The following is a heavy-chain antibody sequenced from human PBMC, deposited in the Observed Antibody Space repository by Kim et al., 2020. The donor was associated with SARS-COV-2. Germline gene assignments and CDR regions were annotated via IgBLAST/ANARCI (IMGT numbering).Heavy chain of an antibody. J-gene: IGHJ6*04. D-gene: IGHD3-10*01. CDR3: ARAYYGSGSYYNGYYYYGMDV. CDR1: GFTFSSYD. CDR2: IGTAGDT. Sequence: GGSLRLSCAASGFTFSSYDMNWVRQATGEGLEWVSAIGTAGDTYYTGSVKGRFTISRENAKNSLYLQMNSLRAGDTAVYYCARAYYGSGSYYNGYYYYGMDVWGKGTAVADSS. V-gene: IGHV3-13*01.